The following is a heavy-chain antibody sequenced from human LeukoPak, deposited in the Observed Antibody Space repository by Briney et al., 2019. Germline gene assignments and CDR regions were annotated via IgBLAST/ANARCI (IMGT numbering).Heavy chain of an antibody. J-gene: IGHJ4*02. D-gene: IGHD3-22*01. CDR3: ARYDSSGYCFDY. CDR2: INHSRST. CDR1: GGSFSGYY. V-gene: IGHV4-34*01. Sequence: SETLSLTCAVYGGSFSGYYWSWIRQPPGKGLEWIGEINHSRSTNYNPSLKSRVTISVDTSKNQFSLKLSSVTAADTAVYYCARYDSSGYCFDYWGQGTLVTVSS.